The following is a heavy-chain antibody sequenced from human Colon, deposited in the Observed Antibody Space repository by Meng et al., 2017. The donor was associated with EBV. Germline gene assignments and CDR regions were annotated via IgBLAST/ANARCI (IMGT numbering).Heavy chain of an antibody. CDR1: GAPISSNNW. J-gene: IGHJ4*02. D-gene: IGHD5-24*01. V-gene: IGHV4-4*02. Sequence: PQEVGPGLVGPSGALSLTCAVSGAPISSNNWWSWVRQPPGKGLEWIGEIYHGGNTNYNPSLKSRVTISVDRSNDQFSLSLSSVTAADTAVYYCARGNAYNAPSFDYWGQGTLVTVSS. CDR2: IYHGGNT. CDR3: ARGNAYNAPSFDY.